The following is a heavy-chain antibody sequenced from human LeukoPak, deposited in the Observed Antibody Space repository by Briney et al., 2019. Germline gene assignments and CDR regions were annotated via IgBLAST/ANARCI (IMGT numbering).Heavy chain of an antibody. Sequence: ASVKVSCKASGYTFTSYDINWVRQATGQGLEWMGWMNPNSGNTGYAQKFQGRVTMTRNTSISTAYMELSSLRSEDTAVYYRARGTRYFDWLLRNYYYYYYMDVWGKGTTVTVSS. D-gene: IGHD3-9*01. J-gene: IGHJ6*03. CDR3: ARGTRYFDWLLRNYYYYYYMDV. CDR1: GYTFTSYD. CDR2: MNPNSGNT. V-gene: IGHV1-8*01.